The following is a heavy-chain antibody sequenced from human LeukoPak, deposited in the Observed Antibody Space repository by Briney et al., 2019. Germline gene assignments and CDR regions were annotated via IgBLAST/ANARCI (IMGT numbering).Heavy chain of an antibody. J-gene: IGHJ4*02. V-gene: IGHV3-48*04. CDR1: GFTFSNFA. Sequence: GGSLRLSCAASGFTFSNFAMNWVRQAPGKGLEWLSYISSDSGTIHYAESVKGRFTISRDNAKNSLYLQMNSLRAEDTAVYYCARGTLGQAIDYWGQGTLVTVSS. CDR3: ARGTLGQAIDY. CDR2: ISSDSGTI.